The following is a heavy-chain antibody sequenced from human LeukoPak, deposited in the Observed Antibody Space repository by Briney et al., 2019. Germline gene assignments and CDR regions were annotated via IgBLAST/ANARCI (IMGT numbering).Heavy chain of an antibody. CDR2: IRYDGSNK. Sequence: PGGSLRLSCAASGFTFSSYGMHWVRQAPGKGLEWVAFIRYDGSNKYYADSVKGRFTISRDNSKNTLYLQMNSLRAEDTAVYYCAKDHGYSYYYYMDVWGKGTTVTISS. CDR1: GFTFSSYG. V-gene: IGHV3-30*02. CDR3: AKDHGYSYYYYMDV. D-gene: IGHD3-22*01. J-gene: IGHJ6*03.